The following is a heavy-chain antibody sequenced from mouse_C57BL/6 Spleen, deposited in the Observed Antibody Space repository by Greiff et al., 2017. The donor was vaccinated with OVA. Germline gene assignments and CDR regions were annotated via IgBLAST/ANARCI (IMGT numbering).Heavy chain of an antibody. J-gene: IGHJ4*01. CDR3: ARSTTVVATDYAMDY. CDR1: GYTFTSYW. CDR2: IDPSDSYT. V-gene: IGHV1-59*01. D-gene: IGHD1-1*01. Sequence: QVQLKQSGAELVRPGTSVKLSCKASGYTFTSYWMHWVKQRPGQGLEWIGVIDPSDSYTNYNQKFKGKATLTVDTSSSTAYMQLSSLTSEDSAVYYCARSTTVVATDYAMDYWGQGTSVTVSS.